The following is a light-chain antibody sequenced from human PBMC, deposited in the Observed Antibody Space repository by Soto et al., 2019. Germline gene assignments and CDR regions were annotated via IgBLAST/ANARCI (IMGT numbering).Light chain of an antibody. CDR3: SSYAGSSARVV. CDR1: STDFENYNL. Sequence: QSVLTQPASVSGSPGQSITISCTRSSTDFENYNLVSWYQHCPDKAPKLIIYEGTKRPSEISDRFSGSESDTTASLIISGLQPEDKADYYCSSYAGSSARVVFGGGTQLTVL. J-gene: IGLJ2*01. V-gene: IGLV2-23*01. CDR2: EGT.